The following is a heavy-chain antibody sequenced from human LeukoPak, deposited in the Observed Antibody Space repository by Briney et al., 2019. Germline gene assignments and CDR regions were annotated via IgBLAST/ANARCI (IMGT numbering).Heavy chain of an antibody. V-gene: IGHV4-59*11. J-gene: IGHJ4*02. CDR3: ARKGY. Sequence: PSETLSLTCTVSGGSISGHYWTWIRLPPGKGLELIGHIFSTGATHYNPSLKSRVTISVDTSKNQFSLKLSSVTAADTAVYYCARKGYWGQGTLVTVSS. CDR1: GGSISGHY. CDR2: IFSTGAT.